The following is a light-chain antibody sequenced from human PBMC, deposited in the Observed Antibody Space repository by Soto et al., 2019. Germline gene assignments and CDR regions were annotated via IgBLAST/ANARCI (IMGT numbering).Light chain of an antibody. V-gene: IGKV1-12*01. CDR3: QQANSFPIT. Sequence: DIQMTQSPSSVSASVGDRVSITCRASQGISNYLNWYQQKPGKAPKLLIYDASNLETGVPSRFSGSASGTDFTLTISSLQPEDFATYYCQQANSFPITFGQGTRLEIK. CDR2: DAS. CDR1: QGISNY. J-gene: IGKJ5*01.